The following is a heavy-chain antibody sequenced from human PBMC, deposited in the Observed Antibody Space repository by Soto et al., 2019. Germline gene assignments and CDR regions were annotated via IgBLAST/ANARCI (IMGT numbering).Heavy chain of an antibody. Sequence: QVQLVQSGAEVKKPGASVKVSCKASGYTFISYGISWVRQAPGQGLEWMGWISAYNGNTNYAQKLQGRVTMTTDTAPRTAYMELRSLRSDDTAVYYCARDSRRAATGDYEYWGQGTLVTVSS. CDR3: ARDSRRAATGDYEY. D-gene: IGHD6-25*01. V-gene: IGHV1-18*01. CDR1: GYTFISYG. J-gene: IGHJ4*02. CDR2: ISAYNGNT.